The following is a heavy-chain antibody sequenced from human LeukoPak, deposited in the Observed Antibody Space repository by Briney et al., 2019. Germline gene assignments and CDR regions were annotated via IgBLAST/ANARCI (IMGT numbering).Heavy chain of an antibody. V-gene: IGHV3-23*01. CDR2: ITDGGNTT. Sequence: GGSLRLSCAASGFAFSSFAMGWVRQSPGKGLEWLSTITDGGNTTFYADSVKGRFTISSDNSKNTLYLHMDSLRPDDTAIYYCTKELHVAVAVADYYYFYMDVWGRGTAVTVSS. CDR3: TKELHVAVAVADYYYFYMDV. J-gene: IGHJ6*03. D-gene: IGHD6-19*01. CDR1: GFAFSSFA.